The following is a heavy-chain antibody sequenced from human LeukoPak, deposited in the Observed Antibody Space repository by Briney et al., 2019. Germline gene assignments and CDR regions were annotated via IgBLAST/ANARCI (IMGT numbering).Heavy chain of an antibody. CDR3: AAVRGRSGYVVEAPIDY. D-gene: IGHD3-3*01. Sequence: SETLSLTCTVSGGSISSYYWSWIRQPAGKGLEWIGRIYTSGSTNYNPSLKSRVTMSVDTSKNQFSLKLSSVTAADAAVYYCAAVRGRSGYVVEAPIDYWGQGTLVTVSS. CDR1: GGSISSYY. CDR2: IYTSGST. V-gene: IGHV4-4*07. J-gene: IGHJ4*02.